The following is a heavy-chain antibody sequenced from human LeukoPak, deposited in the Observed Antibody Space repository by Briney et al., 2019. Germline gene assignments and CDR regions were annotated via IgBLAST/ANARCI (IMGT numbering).Heavy chain of an antibody. J-gene: IGHJ4*02. D-gene: IGHD1-26*01. Sequence: LSLPCTVSGGSISSGGYYWSWIRQHPGEGLGWIGDIYYSGSTYYNPALKSRVTISVDTSKNQFSLKLSSVTAADTAVYYCARFAAVGAPQYYFDYWGRGTLVTGSS. CDR1: GGSISSGGYY. CDR3: ARFAAVGAPQYYFDY. CDR2: IYYSGST. V-gene: IGHV4-31*03.